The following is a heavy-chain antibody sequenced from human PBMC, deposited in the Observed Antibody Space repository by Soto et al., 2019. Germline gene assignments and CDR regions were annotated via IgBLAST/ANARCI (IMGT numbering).Heavy chain of an antibody. CDR3: ARERQYEPLLY. Sequence: QVQLVQSGAEVKKPRASIKVSCQASGYTFTNYGITWLRQAPGQGLEWMGWVSAYNRNTVYAQKFEDRVTMTIDTSTRTAYMELKNLKSDDTAIYFCARERQYEPLLYWGQRTPITVSS. D-gene: IGHD2-8*01. CDR2: VSAYNRNT. CDR1: GYTFTNYG. V-gene: IGHV1-18*04. J-gene: IGHJ4*02.